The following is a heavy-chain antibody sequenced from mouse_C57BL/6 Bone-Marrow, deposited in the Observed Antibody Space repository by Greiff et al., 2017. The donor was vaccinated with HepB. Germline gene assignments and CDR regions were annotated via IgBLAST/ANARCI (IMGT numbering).Heavy chain of an antibody. CDR3: AIGGVRGWYFDV. V-gene: IGHV1-74*01. CDR1: GYTFTSYW. CDR2: IHPSDSDT. Sequence: QVHVKQPGAELVKPGASVKVSCKASGYTFTSYWMHWVKQRPGQGLEWIGRIHPSDSDTNYNQKFKGKATLTVDKSSSTAYMQLSSLTSEDSAVYYCAIGGVRGWYFDVWGTGTTVTVSS. D-gene: IGHD2-14*01. J-gene: IGHJ1*03.